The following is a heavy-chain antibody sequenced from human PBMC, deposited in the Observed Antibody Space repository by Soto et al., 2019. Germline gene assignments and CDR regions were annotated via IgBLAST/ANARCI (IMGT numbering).Heavy chain of an antibody. CDR2: IYYSGST. CDR3: ARGINTMIASWFDP. D-gene: IGHD3-22*01. J-gene: IGHJ5*02. V-gene: IGHV4-61*01. CDR1: GGSVSSGSYY. Sequence: PWETLSLTCTVSGGSVSSGSYYWSWIRQPPGKGLEWIGYIYYSGSTNYNPSLKSRVTISVDTSKNQFSLKLSSVTAADTAVYYCARGINTMIASWFDPWGQGTLVTVSS.